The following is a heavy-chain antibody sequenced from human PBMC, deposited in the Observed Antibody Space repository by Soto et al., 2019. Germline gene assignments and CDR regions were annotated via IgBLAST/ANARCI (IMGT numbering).Heavy chain of an antibody. CDR1: GYTFTGYY. CDR2: INPNSGGT. Sequence: ASVKVSCKASGYTFTGYYMHWVRQAPGQGLEWMGWINPNSGGTNYAQKFQGRVTMTRDTSISTAYMELSRLRSDDTAVYYCARDQGCSSTSCYVAYYYYGMDVWGQGTTVTVSS. D-gene: IGHD2-2*01. CDR3: ARDQGCSSTSCYVAYYYYGMDV. J-gene: IGHJ6*02. V-gene: IGHV1-2*02.